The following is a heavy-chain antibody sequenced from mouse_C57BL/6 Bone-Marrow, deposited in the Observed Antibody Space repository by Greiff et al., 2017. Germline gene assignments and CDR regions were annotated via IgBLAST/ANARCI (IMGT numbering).Heavy chain of an antibody. J-gene: IGHJ2*01. CDR3: ARWGGHRYFDY. V-gene: IGHV7-3*01. CDR2: IRNKANGYTT. Sequence: EVKLMESGGGLVQPGGSLSLSCAASGFTFTDYYMSWVRQPPGKALEWLGFIRNKANGYTTEYSASVKGRFTISRDNSQSILYLQMSALRAEDSATYYCARWGGHRYFDYWGQGTTLTVSS. CDR1: GFTFTDYY. D-gene: IGHD3-1*01.